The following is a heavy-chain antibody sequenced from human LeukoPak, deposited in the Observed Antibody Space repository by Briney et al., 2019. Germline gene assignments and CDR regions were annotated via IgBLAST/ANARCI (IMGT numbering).Heavy chain of an antibody. J-gene: IGHJ4*02. CDR1: GYTFTSYY. Sequence: ASVKVSCKASGYTFTSYYMHWVRQAPGQGLEWMGIINPSGGSTSYAQKFQGRVTMTRDMSISTAYMELSRLRSDDTAVYYCARDRDGYPYYFDYWGQGTLVTVSS. CDR3: ARDRDGYPYYFDY. D-gene: IGHD5-24*01. CDR2: INPSGGST. V-gene: IGHV1-46*01.